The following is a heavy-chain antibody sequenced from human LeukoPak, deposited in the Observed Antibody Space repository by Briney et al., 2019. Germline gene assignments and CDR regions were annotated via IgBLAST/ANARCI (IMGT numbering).Heavy chain of an antibody. CDR2: IRSKAYGGTT. CDR3: TRADLYYGSGSYYNAPGY. Sequence: GSLRLSCTASGFTFGDYAMSWFRQAPGKGLEWVGFIRSKAYGGTTEYAASVEGRFTISRDDSKSIAYLQMNSLKTEDTAVYYCTRADLYYGSGSYYNAPGYWGQGTLVTVSS. D-gene: IGHD3-10*01. V-gene: IGHV3-49*03. CDR1: GFTFGDYA. J-gene: IGHJ4*02.